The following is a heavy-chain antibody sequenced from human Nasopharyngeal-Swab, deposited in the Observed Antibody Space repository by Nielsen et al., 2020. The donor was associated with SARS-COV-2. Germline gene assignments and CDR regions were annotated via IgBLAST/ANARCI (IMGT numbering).Heavy chain of an antibody. CDR2: ISHSSSTI. Sequence: GGSLRLSCAASGFTFGSHSMNWVRQAPGKGLEWVSYISHSSSTIYYADSVNGRFTISRDNAKNSLYLQMNSLRAEDTAVYYCARDGLDYDFWSAYFMDVWGQGTTVTVSS. CDR1: GFTFGSHS. J-gene: IGHJ6*02. CDR3: ARDGLDYDFWSAYFMDV. D-gene: IGHD3-3*01. V-gene: IGHV3-48*04.